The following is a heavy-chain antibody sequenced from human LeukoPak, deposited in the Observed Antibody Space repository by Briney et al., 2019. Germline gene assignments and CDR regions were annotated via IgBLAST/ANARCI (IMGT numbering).Heavy chain of an antibody. CDR1: GGSISSYY. D-gene: IGHD3-9*01. CDR2: IYYSGST. CDR3: ARDLIQYDILTGAGYYYYGMDV. Sequence: SETLSLTCTVSGGSISSYYWSWIRQPPGKGLEWIGYIYYSGSTNYNPSLKSRVTISVDTSKNQFSLKLSSVTAADTAVYYCARDLIQYDILTGAGYYYYGMDVWGKGTTVTVSS. V-gene: IGHV4-59*01. J-gene: IGHJ6*04.